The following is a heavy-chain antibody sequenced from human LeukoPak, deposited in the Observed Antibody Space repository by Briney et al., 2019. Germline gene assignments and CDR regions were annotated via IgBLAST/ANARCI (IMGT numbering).Heavy chain of an antibody. CDR3: ASPSGGDSSGYYLPPDY. J-gene: IGHJ4*02. Sequence: ASVKLSCKPSGATFSSYAISWVREAPGQGLEWMGRIIPIFGIANYARKCQGRVTITADKSTSTAYMELSSLRSEDTAVYYCASPSGGDSSGYYLPPDYWGQGTLVTVSS. V-gene: IGHV1-69*04. CDR1: GATFSSYA. D-gene: IGHD3-22*01. CDR2: IIPIFGIA.